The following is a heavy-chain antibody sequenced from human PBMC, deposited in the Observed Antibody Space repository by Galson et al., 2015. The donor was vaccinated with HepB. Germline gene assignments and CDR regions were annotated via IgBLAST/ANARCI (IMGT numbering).Heavy chain of an antibody. CDR1: GFTFSSYA. V-gene: IGHV3-23*01. J-gene: IGHJ4*02. Sequence: SLRLSCAASGFTFSSYAMSWVRQAPGKGLEWVSAISGSGGSTYYADSVKGRFTISRDNSKNTLYLQMNSLRAEDTAVYYCANLPSDYGDYVALFDYWGQGTLVTVSS. CDR3: ANLPSDYGDYVALFDY. CDR2: ISGSGGST. D-gene: IGHD4-17*01.